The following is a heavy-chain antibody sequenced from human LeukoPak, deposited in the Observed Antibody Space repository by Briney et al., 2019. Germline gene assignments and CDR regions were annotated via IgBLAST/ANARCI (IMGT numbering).Heavy chain of an antibody. CDR3: ARDPGYGDS. D-gene: IGHD4-17*01. V-gene: IGHV3-21*06. Sequence: GGSLRLSCAASGFTFSSYTMNWVRLAPGNGLEWVSSITTRTQTFYADSVKGRFTISRDNADNSLYLQMDSLRAEDTAVYYCARDPGYGDSWGHGTLVTVSS. CDR1: GFTFSSYT. CDR2: ITTRTQT. J-gene: IGHJ5*01.